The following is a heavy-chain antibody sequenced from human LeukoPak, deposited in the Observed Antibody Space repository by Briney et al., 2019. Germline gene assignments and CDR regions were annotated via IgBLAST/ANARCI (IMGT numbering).Heavy chain of an antibody. J-gene: IGHJ4*02. CDR2: IYYSGST. CDR3: ASTLSNIAARPFDY. CDR1: GGSISSSSYY. V-gene: IGHV4-39*01. D-gene: IGHD6-6*01. Sequence: KTSETLSLTCTVSGGSISSSSYYWGWIRQPPGKGLEWIGSIYYSGSTYHNPSLQSRVTISADTSKNQFPLKLSSVTAADTAVYYCASTLSNIAARPFDYWGQGTLVTVSS.